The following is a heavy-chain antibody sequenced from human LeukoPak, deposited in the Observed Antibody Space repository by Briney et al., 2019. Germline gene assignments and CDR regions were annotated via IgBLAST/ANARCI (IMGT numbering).Heavy chain of an antibody. CDR3: ARGGNHGDYWYFDL. V-gene: IGHV3-7*01. D-gene: IGHD4-17*01. CDR2: IKQDGSEK. CDR1: GFTFSSYW. J-gene: IGHJ2*01. Sequence: GGSLRLSCAASGFTFSSYWMHWVRQAPGKGLVWVANIKQDGSEKYYVGSVKGRFTISRDNAETSLHLQMNSLRAEDTAVYYCARGGNHGDYWYFDLWGRGTLVTVSS.